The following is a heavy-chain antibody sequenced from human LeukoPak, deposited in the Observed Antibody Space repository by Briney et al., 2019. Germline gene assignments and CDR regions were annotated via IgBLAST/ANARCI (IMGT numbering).Heavy chain of an antibody. Sequence: GGSLRLSCAASGFAFSSYAMHWVRQAPGKGLEWVAVISYDGSNKYYADSVKGRFTISRDNSKNTLYLQMNSLRAEDTAVYYCASLEIVVMVAVPFESNWFDPWGQGTLVTVSS. J-gene: IGHJ5*02. V-gene: IGHV3-30-3*01. CDR3: ASLEIVVMVAVPFESNWFDP. CDR1: GFAFSSYA. CDR2: ISYDGSNK. D-gene: IGHD2-15*01.